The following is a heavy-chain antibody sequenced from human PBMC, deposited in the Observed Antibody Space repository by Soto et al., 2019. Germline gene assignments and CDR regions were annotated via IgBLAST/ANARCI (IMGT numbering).Heavy chain of an antibody. J-gene: IGHJ3*02. CDR3: ARHVIRITIFGVVEDDAFDI. D-gene: IGHD3-3*01. V-gene: IGHV4-39*01. Sequence: SETLSLTCTVSGGSISSSSYYWGWIRQPPGKGLEWIGSIYYSGSTYYNPSLKSRVTISVDTSKNQFSLKLSSVTAADTAVYYCARHVIRITIFGVVEDDAFDIWGQGTMVTVSS. CDR2: IYYSGST. CDR1: GGSISSSSYY.